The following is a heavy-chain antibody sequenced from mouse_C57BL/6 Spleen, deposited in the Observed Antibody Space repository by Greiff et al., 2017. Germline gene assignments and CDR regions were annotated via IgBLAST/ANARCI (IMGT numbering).Heavy chain of an antibody. Sequence: VQLKASGPGLVKPSQSLSLTCSVTGYSITSGYYWNWIRQFPGNKLEWMGYISYDGSNNYNPSLKNRISITRDTSKNQFFLKLNSVTTEDTATYYCARVGGYGYLYAMDYWGQGTSVTVSS. CDR3: ARVGGYGYLYAMDY. CDR2: ISYDGSN. CDR1: GYSITSGYY. V-gene: IGHV3-6*01. D-gene: IGHD2-2*01. J-gene: IGHJ4*01.